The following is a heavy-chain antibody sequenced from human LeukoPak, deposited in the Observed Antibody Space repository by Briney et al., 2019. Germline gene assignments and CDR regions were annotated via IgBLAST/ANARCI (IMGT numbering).Heavy chain of an antibody. V-gene: IGHV3-30*18. Sequence: PGGSLRLSCAASGFTFSSYGMHWVRQAPGKGLEWVAVISYDGSNKYYADSVKGRFTISRDNSKNTLYLQMNSLRAEDTAVYYCAKDSYLYDFWSGYYSSPLNKNWFDPWGQGTLVTVSS. CDR3: AKDSYLYDFWSGYYSSPLNKNWFDP. D-gene: IGHD3-3*01. CDR2: ISYDGSNK. J-gene: IGHJ5*02. CDR1: GFTFSSYG.